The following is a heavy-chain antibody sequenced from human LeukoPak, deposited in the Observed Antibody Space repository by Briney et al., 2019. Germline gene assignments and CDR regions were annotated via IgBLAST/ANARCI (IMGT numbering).Heavy chain of an antibody. V-gene: IGHV4-59*01. CDR1: GGSISSYY. J-gene: IGHJ1*01. D-gene: IGHD2-15*01. CDR2: IYYSGST. Sequence: SETLSLTCTVSGGSISSYYWSWLRQPPGKGLEWIGYIYYSGSTNYNPSLKSRVTISVDTSKNQFSLKLSSVTAADTAVYYCARETFGYCSGGSCSDWGQGTLVTVSS. CDR3: ARETFGYCSGGSCSD.